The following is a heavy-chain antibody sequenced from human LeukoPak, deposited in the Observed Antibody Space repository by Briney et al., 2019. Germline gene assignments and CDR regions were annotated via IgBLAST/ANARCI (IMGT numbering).Heavy chain of an antibody. CDR3: ATLTYGSGSYTYFQH. CDR1: GYSFTSYW. Sequence: GESLKISCKGSGYSFTSYWISWVRQLPGKGLERMGRIDPSDSYTNYSPSFQGHVTISADKSISTAYLQWSSLKASDTAMYYCATLTYGSGSYTYFQHWGQGTLVTVSS. V-gene: IGHV5-10-1*01. D-gene: IGHD3-10*01. J-gene: IGHJ1*01. CDR2: IDPSDSYT.